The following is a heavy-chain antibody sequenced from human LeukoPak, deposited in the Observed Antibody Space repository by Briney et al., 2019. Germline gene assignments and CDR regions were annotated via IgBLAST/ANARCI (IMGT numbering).Heavy chain of an antibody. CDR1: GFTFSDYS. J-gene: IGHJ4*02. D-gene: IGHD5-12*01. Sequence: GGSLRLSCAASGFTFSDYSMNWVRQAPGKGLEWVSSISGSSGIIYYADSLKGRFTMSRDNARNSLYLQMNSLRAEDTAVYYCARGWVATSGFGDYWGQGTLVTVSS. V-gene: IGHV3-21*03. CDR2: ISGSSGII. CDR3: ARGWVATSGFGDY.